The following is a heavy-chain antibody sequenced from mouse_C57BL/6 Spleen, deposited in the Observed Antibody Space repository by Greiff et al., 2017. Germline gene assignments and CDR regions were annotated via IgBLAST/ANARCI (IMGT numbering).Heavy chain of an antibody. CDR1: GYSITSGYY. Sequence: DVKLVESGPGLVKPSQSLSLTCSVTGYSITSGYYWNWIRQFPGNKLEWMGYISYDGSNNYNPSLKNRISITRDTSKNQFFLKLNSVTTEDTATYYCARDRVYYDYDGWFAYWGQGTLVTVSA. J-gene: IGHJ3*01. CDR3: ARDRVYYDYDGWFAY. D-gene: IGHD2-4*01. V-gene: IGHV3-6*01. CDR2: ISYDGSN.